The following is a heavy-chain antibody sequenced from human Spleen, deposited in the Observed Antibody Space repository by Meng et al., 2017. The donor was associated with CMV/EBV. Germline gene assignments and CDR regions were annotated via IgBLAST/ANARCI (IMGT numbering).Heavy chain of an antibody. CDR2: IYYSGST. D-gene: IGHD5-12*01. CDR1: GGSISSSSYY. Sequence: SETLSLTCTVSGGSISSSSYYWGWIRQPPGKGLEWIGSIYYSGSTYYNPSLKSRVTISVDTSKNQFSLKLSSVTAADTALYYCARGGVAHDYWGQGTLVTVSS. CDR3: ARGGVAHDY. V-gene: IGHV4-39*07. J-gene: IGHJ4*02.